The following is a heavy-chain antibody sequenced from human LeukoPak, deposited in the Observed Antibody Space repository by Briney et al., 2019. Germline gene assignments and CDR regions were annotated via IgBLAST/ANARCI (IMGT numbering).Heavy chain of an antibody. J-gene: IGHJ6*03. Sequence: GGSLRLSCAASGFTFSSYWMSWVRQAPGKGLEWVANIKQDGSEKSYVDSVKGRFTISRDDAKNTLYLQMNSLRAEDTAVYYCARGRGRSGSPGDYYDYMDVWGKGSTVTVSS. CDR2: IKQDGSEK. D-gene: IGHD3-3*01. CDR3: ARGRGRSGSPGDYYDYMDV. CDR1: GFTFSSYW. V-gene: IGHV3-7*01.